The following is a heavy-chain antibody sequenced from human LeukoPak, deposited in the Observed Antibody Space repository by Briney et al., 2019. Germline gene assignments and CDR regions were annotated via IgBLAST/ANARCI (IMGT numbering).Heavy chain of an antibody. CDR2: IKEDGSEK. D-gene: IGHD4-23*01. CDR3: ARDPGYGGPAYHFDY. CDR1: GFTFSSHW. V-gene: IGHV3-7*04. J-gene: IGHJ4*02. Sequence: GGSLRLSCAASGFTFSSHWMTWVRQTPGKGLEWVANIKEDGSEKYYVDSVKGRFTISRDNAENSLFLQMNSLRVEDTAAYYCARDPGYGGPAYHFDYWGQGTLVTVSS.